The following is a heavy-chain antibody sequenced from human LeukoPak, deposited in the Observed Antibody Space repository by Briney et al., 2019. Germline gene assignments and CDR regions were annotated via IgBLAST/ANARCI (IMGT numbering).Heavy chain of an antibody. J-gene: IGHJ2*01. CDR2: ISYDGSNK. V-gene: IGHV3-30*18. CDR3: AKDRIILSGWYFDL. CDR1: GFTFSSYG. Sequence: GGSLRLSCAASGFTFSSYGMHWVRQAPGKGLEWVAVISYDGSNKYYADSVKGRFTISRDNSKNTLYLQVNSLRAEDTAVYYCAKDRIILSGWYFDLWGRGTLVTVSS.